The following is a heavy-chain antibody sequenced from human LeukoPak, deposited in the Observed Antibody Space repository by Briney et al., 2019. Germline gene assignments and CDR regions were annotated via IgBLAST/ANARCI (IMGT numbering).Heavy chain of an antibody. J-gene: IGHJ5*02. CDR3: ARGLPTTGTRP. D-gene: IGHD2-8*01. V-gene: IGHV4-39*07. CDR1: GGSISSGTYY. CDR2: INHSGST. Sequence: SETLSLTCTVSGGSISSGTYYWSWIRQPPGKGLEWIGEINHSGSTNYNPSLKSRVTISVDTSKNQFSLKLSSVTAADTAVYYCARGLPTTGTRPWGQGTLVTVSS.